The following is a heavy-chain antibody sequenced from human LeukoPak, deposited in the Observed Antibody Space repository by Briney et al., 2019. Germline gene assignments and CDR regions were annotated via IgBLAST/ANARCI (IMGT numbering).Heavy chain of an antibody. CDR2: IYYSGTT. CDR1: GGLISISTYY. J-gene: IGHJ4*02. D-gene: IGHD3-3*01. Sequence: SETLSLTCTVSGGLISISTYYWGWIRQPPGKGLEWIGSIYYSGTTHYNPSLKSRVTIAVDTSKNQFSLKLSSVTAADTAVYYCARIFGEVIIQAFDYWGQGTLVTVSS. V-gene: IGHV4-39*07. CDR3: ARIFGEVIIQAFDY.